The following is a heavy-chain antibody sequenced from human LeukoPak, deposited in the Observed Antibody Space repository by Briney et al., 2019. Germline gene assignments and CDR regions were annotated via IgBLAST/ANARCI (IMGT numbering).Heavy chain of an antibody. CDR3: ALIGPGDYYYYYGMDV. Sequence: PSETLSLTCAVSGGSISSYYWTWIRQPPGKGLEWIGYIYYSGSTNSNPSLKSRVTISVDTSENQFSLKLSSVTAADTAVYYCALIGPGDYYYYYGMDVWGQGTTVTVPS. CDR1: GGSISSYY. J-gene: IGHJ6*02. D-gene: IGHD3-16*02. V-gene: IGHV4-59*01. CDR2: IYYSGST.